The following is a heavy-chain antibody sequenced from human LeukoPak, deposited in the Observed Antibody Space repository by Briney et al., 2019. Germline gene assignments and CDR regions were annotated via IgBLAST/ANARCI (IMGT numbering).Heavy chain of an antibody. V-gene: IGHV4-59*01. CDR2: IYYSRST. CDR3: ARDKYCSSTSCPGHYMDV. J-gene: IGHJ6*03. Sequence: SETLSLTCTVSGGSISSYYWSWIRQPPGKGLEWIGYIYYSRSTNYNPSLKSRVTISVDTSKNQFSLKLSSVTAADTAVYYCARDKYCSSTSCPGHYMDVWGKGTTVTVSS. D-gene: IGHD2-2*01. CDR1: GGSISSYY.